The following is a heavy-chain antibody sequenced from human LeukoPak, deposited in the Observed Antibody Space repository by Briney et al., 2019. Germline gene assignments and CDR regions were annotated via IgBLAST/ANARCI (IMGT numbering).Heavy chain of an antibody. D-gene: IGHD4-17*01. Sequence: ASVKVSCKASGYTFTSYGISWVRQAPGQGHEWMGWISAYNGNTNYAQKLQGRVTMTTDTSTSTAYMELRSLRSDDTAVYYCARDDYGDESAEYFQHWGQGTLVTVSS. CDR2: ISAYNGNT. CDR1: GYTFTSYG. CDR3: ARDDYGDESAEYFQH. J-gene: IGHJ1*01. V-gene: IGHV1-18*01.